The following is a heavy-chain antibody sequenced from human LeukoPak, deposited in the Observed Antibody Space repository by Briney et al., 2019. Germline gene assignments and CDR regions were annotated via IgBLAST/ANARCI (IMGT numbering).Heavy chain of an antibody. Sequence: GGSLRLSCAASGFTFDDYMMHWVRHAPGKGLEWVALISWGGNSIYYADSVKGRFTISRDNGKNSLYLQMLNLRTEDTAFYYCAKDVATVGIVDFWGQGTLVTVSS. CDR2: ISWGGNSI. V-gene: IGHV3-43*01. D-gene: IGHD2-21*01. J-gene: IGHJ4*02. CDR3: AKDVATVGIVDF. CDR1: GFTFDDYM.